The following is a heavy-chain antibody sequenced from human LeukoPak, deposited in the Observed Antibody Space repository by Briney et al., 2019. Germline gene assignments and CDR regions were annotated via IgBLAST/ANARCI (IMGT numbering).Heavy chain of an antibody. D-gene: IGHD5-18*01. CDR1: GFTFSSYW. Sequence: GGSLRLSCAASGFTFSSYWMHWVRQAPGKGLVWVSGINSDGSSTSYADSVKGRFTISRDNAKNTLYLQMDSLRADDTAVYYCARDHGYSYGYPFDYWGQGTVVTVSS. J-gene: IGHJ4*02. CDR2: INSDGSST. V-gene: IGHV3-74*01. CDR3: ARDHGYSYGYPFDY.